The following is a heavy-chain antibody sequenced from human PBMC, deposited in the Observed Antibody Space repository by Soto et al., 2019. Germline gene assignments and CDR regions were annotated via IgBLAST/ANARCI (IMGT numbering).Heavy chain of an antibody. Sequence: QVQLVQSGAEVKKPGSSVKVSCKASGGTFSSYAISWVRQAPGQGLEWMGGIIPIFGTANYAQKFQGRVTITEDKSTSTAYMELSSLRFEDTAVYYCARVAPPSYTTGTIIDYWGQGTLVTVSS. CDR2: IIPIFGTA. CDR3: ARVAPPSYTTGTIIDY. V-gene: IGHV1-69*06. D-gene: IGHD1-1*01. J-gene: IGHJ4*02. CDR1: GGTFSSYA.